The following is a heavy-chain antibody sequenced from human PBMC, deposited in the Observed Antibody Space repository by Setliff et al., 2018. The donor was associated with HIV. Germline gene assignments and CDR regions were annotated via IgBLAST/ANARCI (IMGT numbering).Heavy chain of an antibody. CDR1: GFTFSNAW. V-gene: IGHV3-15*07. D-gene: IGHD2-2*01. CDR3: TTKPPAADFQH. J-gene: IGHJ1*01. Sequence: GGSLRLSCAASGFTFSNAWMNWVRQAPGKGLEWVGRIQSKADGGTTNYAAPVKGRFTIPRDDSKNTLYLQMNSLKTEDTAIYYCTTKPPAADFQHWGQGTLVTVSS. CDR2: IQSKADGGTT.